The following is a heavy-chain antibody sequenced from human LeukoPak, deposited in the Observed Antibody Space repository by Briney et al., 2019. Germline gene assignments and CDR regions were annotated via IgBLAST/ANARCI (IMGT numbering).Heavy chain of an antibody. CDR3: AKEGPRPRGAFDI. V-gene: IGHV3-23*01. CDR1: GFTFSSYA. Sequence: GGSLRLSCAASGFTFSSYAMSWVRQAPGKGLEGVSAISGSGGSTYYADSVEGRFTISRHNSKNTLYLQMNSLRADDTAVYYCAKEGPRPRGAFDIRGQGTMVTVSS. CDR2: ISGSGGST. J-gene: IGHJ3*02.